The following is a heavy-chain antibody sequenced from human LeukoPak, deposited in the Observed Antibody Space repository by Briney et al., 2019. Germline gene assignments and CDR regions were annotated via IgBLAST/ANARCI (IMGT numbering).Heavy chain of an antibody. J-gene: IGHJ5*02. Sequence: ASVKVSCKASGYTFTGYYMHWVRQAPGRGLEWMGWINPNSGGTNYAQKFQGRVTMTRDTSISTAYMELSRLRSDDTAVYYCAREFVVVPAAMQGWFDPWGQGTLVTVSS. D-gene: IGHD2-2*01. CDR2: INPNSGGT. CDR1: GYTFTGYY. V-gene: IGHV1-2*02. CDR3: AREFVVVPAAMQGWFDP.